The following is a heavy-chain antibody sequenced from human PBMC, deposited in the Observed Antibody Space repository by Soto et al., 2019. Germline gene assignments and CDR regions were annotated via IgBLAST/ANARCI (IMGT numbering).Heavy chain of an antibody. CDR3: AKDYDSSGWSPFDY. CDR1: GFSLSDYA. D-gene: IGHD6-19*01. V-gene: IGHV3-23*01. J-gene: IGHJ4*02. Sequence: GESLKISCAASGFSLSDYAVNWVRQAPGKGLEWVSFISGSGGTIYYGDSVKGRFTVSRDNSKNTLYLQMNSLRAEDTAVYYCAKDYDSSGWSPFDYWGQGTLVTVSS. CDR2: ISGSGGTI.